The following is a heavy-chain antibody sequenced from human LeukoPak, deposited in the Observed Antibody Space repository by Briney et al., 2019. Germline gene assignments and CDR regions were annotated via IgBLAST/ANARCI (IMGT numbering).Heavy chain of an antibody. J-gene: IGHJ3*02. Sequence: SETLSLTCAVSDDSFSSHYWTWIRQPPGKGLEWIGCISYIGRTNYNPSPKSRVTISIDTSKNQFSLKLTSVTAADTAVYYCARDLVTVTKGFDIWGQGTMVSVSS. CDR3: ARDLVTVTKGFDI. D-gene: IGHD4-17*01. V-gene: IGHV4-59*11. CDR2: ISYIGRT. CDR1: DDSFSSHY.